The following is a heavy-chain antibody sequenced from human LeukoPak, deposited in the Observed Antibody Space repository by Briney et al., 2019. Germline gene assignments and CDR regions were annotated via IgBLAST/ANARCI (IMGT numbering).Heavy chain of an antibody. CDR1: GYSISSGYY. CDR3: ASVSGSY. V-gene: IGHV4-38-2*02. CDR2: IYHSGST. D-gene: IGHD1-26*01. J-gene: IGHJ4*02. Sequence: PSETLSLTCTVSGYSISSGYYWGWIRQPPGKGLEWIGSIYHSGSTYYNPSLKSRVTISVDTSKNQFSLKLSSVTAADTAVYYCASVSGSYWGQGTLVTVSS.